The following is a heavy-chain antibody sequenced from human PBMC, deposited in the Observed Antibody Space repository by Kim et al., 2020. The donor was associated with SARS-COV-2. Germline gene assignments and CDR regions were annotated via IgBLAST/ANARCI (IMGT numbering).Heavy chain of an antibody. CDR3: AREGLGGTITIFGVPHSAFDY. V-gene: IGHV3-11*06. J-gene: IGHJ4*02. D-gene: IGHD3-3*01. Sequence: RFTISRDNAKNSLYLQMNSLRAEDTAVYYCAREGLGGTITIFGVPHSAFDYWGQGTLVTVSS.